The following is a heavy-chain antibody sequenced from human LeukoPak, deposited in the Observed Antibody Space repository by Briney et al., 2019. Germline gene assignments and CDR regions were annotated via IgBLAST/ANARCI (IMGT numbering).Heavy chain of an antibody. CDR1: GYTFTGYY. Sequence: GASVKVSCKASGYTFTGYYMHWVRQAPGQGLEWMGWINPNSGGTNYAQKFQGRVTMTRDTSISTAYMELSRLRSDDTAVYYCVRGDRPPGYYYGMDVWGQGTTVTVSS. CDR3: VRGDRPPGYYYGMDV. V-gene: IGHV1-2*02. CDR2: INPNSGGT. J-gene: IGHJ6*02. D-gene: IGHD2-21*02.